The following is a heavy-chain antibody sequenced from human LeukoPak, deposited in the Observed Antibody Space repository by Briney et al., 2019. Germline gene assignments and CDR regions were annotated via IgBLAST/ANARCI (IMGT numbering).Heavy chain of an antibody. CDR2: IIPIFGIA. Sequence: ASVKVSCKASGGTFSSYAISWVRQAPGQGLEWMGRIIPIFGIANYAQKFQGRVTITADKSTSTAYMELSSLRSEDTAVYYCAREGHYDSSGYYFDYWGQGTLVTVSS. CDR1: GGTFSSYA. J-gene: IGHJ4*02. V-gene: IGHV1-69*04. D-gene: IGHD3-22*01. CDR3: AREGHYDSSGYYFDY.